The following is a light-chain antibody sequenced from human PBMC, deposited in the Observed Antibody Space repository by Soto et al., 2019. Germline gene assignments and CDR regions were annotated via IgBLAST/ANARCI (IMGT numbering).Light chain of an antibody. J-gene: IGKJ1*01. CDR1: QIVTSSY. Sequence: EPLLTLSPATLSLSPGQRATLSCVATQIVTSSYVAWYQQKPGQAPRLFIYGASSRATGIPDRFSGSGSGTDFTLTISRLEHEDFAVYHCQQYGNSPWTFGQGTKVDIK. V-gene: IGKV3-20*01. CDR3: QQYGNSPWT. CDR2: GAS.